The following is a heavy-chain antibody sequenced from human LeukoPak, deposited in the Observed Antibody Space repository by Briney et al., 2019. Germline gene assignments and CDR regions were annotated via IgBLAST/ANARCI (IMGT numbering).Heavy chain of an antibody. CDR1: GSTFSSFS. V-gene: IGHV3-21*01. CDR2: ISHISNYI. J-gene: IGHJ4*02. Sequence: PGGSLRLSCAASGSTFSSFSMNWVRQAPGKGLEWVSSISHISNYIYYADSVKGRFTISRDNAKSSLYLQMNGLRAEDTAVYYCARCVGSSTSCYDFWGQGTLVTVSS. CDR3: ARCVGSSTSCYDF. D-gene: IGHD2-2*01.